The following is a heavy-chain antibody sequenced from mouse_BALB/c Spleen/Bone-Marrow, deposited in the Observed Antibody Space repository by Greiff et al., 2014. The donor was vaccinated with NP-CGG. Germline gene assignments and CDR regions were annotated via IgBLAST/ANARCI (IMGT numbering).Heavy chain of an antibody. CDR3: AKRGRAGYYFDY. V-gene: IGHV1-39*01. CDR2: IDPYYGGA. Sequence: VQLQQSGPELEKPGASVKISCKTSGYSFTGYNMNWVKQTNGKSLEWIGNIDPYYGGASYNQNFKGKATLTVDKSSTTAYMQHKSLTSENSAVYYCAKRGRAGYYFDYWGQGTTLTVSS. CDR1: GYSFTGYN. D-gene: IGHD3-1*01. J-gene: IGHJ2*01.